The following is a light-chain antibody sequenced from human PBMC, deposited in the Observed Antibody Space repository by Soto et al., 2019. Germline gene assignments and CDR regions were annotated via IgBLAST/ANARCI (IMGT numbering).Light chain of an antibody. CDR1: QSISNY. Sequence: DIQMTQSPSSLSASVGDRVTITCRASQSISNYLNWYQQKPGKAPKLLIYAASSMQSGVPSTFSCSGSETDFTLTIRRPQPDESATFYCQLSFTPLWTFGQGTKVEV. J-gene: IGKJ1*01. CDR3: QLSFTPLWT. CDR2: AAS. V-gene: IGKV1-39*01.